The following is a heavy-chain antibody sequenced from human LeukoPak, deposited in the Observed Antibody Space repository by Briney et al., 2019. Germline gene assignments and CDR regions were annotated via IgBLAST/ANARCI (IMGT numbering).Heavy chain of an antibody. CDR2: IIPIFGTA. Sequence: SVKVSFKASGGTFSSYAISWVRQAPGQGLEWMGGIIPIFGTANYAQKFQGRVTSTADESTSKAYMELSSLRSEDTAVYYCARARGNLVFDYWGQGTLVTVSS. CDR1: GGTFSSYA. J-gene: IGHJ4*02. CDR3: ARARGNLVFDY. D-gene: IGHD4-23*01. V-gene: IGHV1-69*13.